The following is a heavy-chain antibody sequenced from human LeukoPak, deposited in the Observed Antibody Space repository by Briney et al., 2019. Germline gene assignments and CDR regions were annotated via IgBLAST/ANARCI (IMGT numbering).Heavy chain of an antibody. V-gene: IGHV4-39*01. D-gene: IGHD5-24*01. CDR2: IYYSGST. CDR3: AGRDGYNYVGC. Sequence: SETLSLTCTVSGGSISSSSYYWGWIRQPPGKGLEWIGSIYYSGSTYYNPSLKSRVTISVDTSKNQFSLKLSSVTAADTAVYYCAGRDGYNYVGCWGQGTLVTVSS. J-gene: IGHJ4*02. CDR1: GGSISSSSYY.